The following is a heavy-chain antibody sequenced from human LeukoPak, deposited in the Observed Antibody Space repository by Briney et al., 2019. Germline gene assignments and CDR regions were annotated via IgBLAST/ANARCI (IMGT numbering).Heavy chain of an antibody. Sequence: ASVKVSCKASGYTFTSYDINWVRQATGQGLKWMGWINPNSGGTNYAQKFQGRVTMTRDTSISTAYMELSRLRSDDTAVYYCARDSMYDAFDIWSQGTMVTVSS. D-gene: IGHD3-3*02. CDR3: ARDSMYDAFDI. CDR1: GYTFTSYD. J-gene: IGHJ3*02. CDR2: INPNSGGT. V-gene: IGHV1-2*02.